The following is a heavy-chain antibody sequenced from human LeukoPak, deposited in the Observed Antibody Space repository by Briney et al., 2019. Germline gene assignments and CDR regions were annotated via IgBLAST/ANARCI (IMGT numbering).Heavy chain of an antibody. Sequence: SETLSLTCTVSGGSISSSSYYWGWIHQPPGKGLEWIGSIYYSGSTYYNPSLKSRVTISVDTSKNQFSLKLSSVTAADTAVYYCARQNSSSWYPNWFDPWGQGTLVTVSS. CDR2: IYYSGST. CDR1: GGSISSSSYY. CDR3: ARQNSSSWYPNWFDP. D-gene: IGHD6-13*01. V-gene: IGHV4-39*01. J-gene: IGHJ5*02.